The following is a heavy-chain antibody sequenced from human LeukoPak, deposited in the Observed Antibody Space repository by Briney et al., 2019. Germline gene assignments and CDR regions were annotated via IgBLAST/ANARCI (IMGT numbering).Heavy chain of an antibody. V-gene: IGHV1-18*01. CDR2: ISAYKGNT. Sequence: ASVKVSCKASGYAFNVHGITWVRQAPGQGLDWMGWISAYKGNTNYAAKFQGRVTMTTDTSTSTGYMELTSLRSDDTAVYYCARTLGGNYVEMATGVDLWGRGTLVIVSS. CDR1: GYAFNVHG. J-gene: IGHJ2*01. D-gene: IGHD5-24*01. CDR3: ARTLGGNYVEMATGVDL.